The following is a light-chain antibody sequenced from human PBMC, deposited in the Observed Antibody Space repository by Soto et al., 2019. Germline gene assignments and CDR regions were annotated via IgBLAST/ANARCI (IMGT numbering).Light chain of an antibody. J-gene: IGLJ2*01. CDR1: SSDVGAYNY. Sequence: QSALTQPASVSGSPGQSITISCTGTSSDVGAYNYVSWYQQYPGKAPKLMIYDVSNRPSGLSNRFSGSKSGNTASLTISGLQAEDEADYYCSSYTSSNTVVFGGGTKVTVL. V-gene: IGLV2-14*01. CDR3: SSYTSSNTVV. CDR2: DVS.